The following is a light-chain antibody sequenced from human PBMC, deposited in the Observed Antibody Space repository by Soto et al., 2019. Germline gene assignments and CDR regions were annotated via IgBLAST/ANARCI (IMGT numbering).Light chain of an antibody. Sequence: EIVMTQSPATLSVSPGERATLSCRASQSVGTNLAWYQQKPGQVLRLLIYSASTRATGVPARFSGSGSGTEFTLSISSLQSEDFAVYYCQQYNNWPPYTFGQGTKLEI. CDR3: QQYNNWPPYT. J-gene: IGKJ2*01. CDR2: SAS. V-gene: IGKV3-15*01. CDR1: QSVGTN.